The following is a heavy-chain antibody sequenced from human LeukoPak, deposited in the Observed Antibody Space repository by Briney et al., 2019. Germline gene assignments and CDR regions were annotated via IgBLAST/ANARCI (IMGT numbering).Heavy chain of an antibody. V-gene: IGHV4-61*08. Sequence: PSETLSLTCTVSGGSISSGGYYWSWIRQHPGKGLEWIGYIYYSGTTTYNPSLKSRVTISLDTSKNQLTLKLSSVTAADTAVYYCARGGVVVAVRRFDPWGQGTLVTVSS. D-gene: IGHD2-15*01. CDR1: GGSISSGGYY. J-gene: IGHJ5*02. CDR3: ARGGVVVAVRRFDP. CDR2: IYYSGTT.